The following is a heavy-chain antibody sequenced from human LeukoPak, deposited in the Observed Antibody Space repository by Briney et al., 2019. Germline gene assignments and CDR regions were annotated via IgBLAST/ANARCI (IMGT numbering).Heavy chain of an antibody. V-gene: IGHV3-53*01. Sequence: PGGSLRLSCAASGFTVSSNYMSWVRQAPGKGLEWVSVIYSGGSTYYADSVKGRFTISRDNSKNTLYLQMNSLRGEDSAVYYCAKGARFGRSPGRYYYYGMDVWGQGTTVTVSS. D-gene: IGHD3-16*01. CDR3: AKGARFGRSPGRYYYYGMDV. CDR2: IYSGGST. CDR1: GFTVSSNY. J-gene: IGHJ6*02.